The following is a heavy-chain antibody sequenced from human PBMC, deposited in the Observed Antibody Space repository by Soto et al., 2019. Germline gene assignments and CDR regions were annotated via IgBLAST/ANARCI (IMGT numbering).Heavy chain of an antibody. V-gene: IGHV3-33*01. J-gene: IGHJ6*03. Sequence: QVQLVESGGGVVQPGRSLRLSCAASGFTFSSYGMHWVRQAPGKGLEWVAVIWYDGSNKYYADSVKGRFTISRANSKNTLYLQMNSLSAEDTAVYYCARDGGYYYYYMDVWGKGTTVTVSS. CDR3: ARDGGYYYYYMDV. CDR1: GFTFSSYG. CDR2: IWYDGSNK. D-gene: IGHD3-16*01.